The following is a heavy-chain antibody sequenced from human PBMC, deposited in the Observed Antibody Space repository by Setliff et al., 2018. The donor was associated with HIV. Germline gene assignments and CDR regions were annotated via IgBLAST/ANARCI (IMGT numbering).Heavy chain of an antibody. CDR2: INYRGTT. Sequence: PSETLSLTCAVYGGSFSDQYWSWIRQPPGKGLEWIGEINYRGTTNDNPSLRSRVTISVDTSKNQFSLKLSSVTAADTAVYYCARHDGTYCGGDCYLLGYFDLWGRGTLVTVSS. CDR1: GGSFSDQY. CDR3: ARHDGTYCGGDCYLLGYFDL. V-gene: IGHV4-34*01. J-gene: IGHJ2*01. D-gene: IGHD2-21*02.